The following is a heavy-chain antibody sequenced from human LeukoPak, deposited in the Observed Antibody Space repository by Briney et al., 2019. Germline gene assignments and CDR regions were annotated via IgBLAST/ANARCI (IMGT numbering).Heavy chain of an antibody. V-gene: IGHV1-46*01. J-gene: IGHJ4*02. CDR2: IIPSDGFT. Sequence: ASVKVSCKASGYTFSTYYVHWVRQAPGQGLEWMGMIIPSDGFTSYAQKFQGRVIMTTDTSTSTAYMELRSLRSDDTAVYYCARASYDRSGYYYYFDYWGQGTLVTVSS. CDR3: ARASYDRSGYYYYFDY. D-gene: IGHD3-22*01. CDR1: GYTFSTYY.